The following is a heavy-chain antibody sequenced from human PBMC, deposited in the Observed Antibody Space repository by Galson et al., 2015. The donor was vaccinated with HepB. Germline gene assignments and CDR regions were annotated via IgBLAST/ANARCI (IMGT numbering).Heavy chain of an antibody. CDR2: IIPVYGSA. D-gene: IGHD2-21*02. CDR1: GGIFGNYV. Sequence: SVKVSCKASGGIFGNYVINWVRQAPGQGLEWMGGIIPVYGSANYAQKFQGRVTFTADASTSTAYTEIVSLKSEDTATYYCARLVAVAASGDNPFDPWGQGTLVTVSS. J-gene: IGHJ5*02. CDR3: ARLVAVAASGDNPFDP. V-gene: IGHV1-69*13.